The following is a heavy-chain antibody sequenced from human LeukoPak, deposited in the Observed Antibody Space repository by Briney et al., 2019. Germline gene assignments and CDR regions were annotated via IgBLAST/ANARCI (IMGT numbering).Heavy chain of an antibody. V-gene: IGHV1-69*05. D-gene: IGHD3-22*01. Sequence: SCTGCGYIFTSYWIGWVRQAPGQGLEWIGRIIPIFGTANYAQKFQGRVTITTDESTSTAYMELSSLRSEDTAVYYCARDPYYYDSSGYVDDAFDIWGQGTMVTVSS. CDR1: GYIFTSYW. CDR2: IIPIFGTA. J-gene: IGHJ3*02. CDR3: ARDPYYYDSSGYVDDAFDI.